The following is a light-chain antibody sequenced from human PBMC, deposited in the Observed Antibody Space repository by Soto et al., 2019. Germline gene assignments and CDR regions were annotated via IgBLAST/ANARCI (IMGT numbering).Light chain of an antibody. CDR3: QQAKSFPVS. CDR2: QIS. CDR1: EILLHSGGNTY. V-gene: IGKV2-24*01. J-gene: IGKJ5*01. Sequence: DIVSTLSPLFLPFTLGQPASLSCRSSEILLHSGGNTYLSWLHQRPGQPPRLLIYQISERLSGVPDRFSGSGAGTNFTLRISRVEAEDFATYYCQQAKSFPVSFGQRGRLAIK.